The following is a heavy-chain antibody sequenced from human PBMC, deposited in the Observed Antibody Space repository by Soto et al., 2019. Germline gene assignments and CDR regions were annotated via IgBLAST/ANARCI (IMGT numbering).Heavy chain of an antibody. Sequence: GASVKVSCKASGGTFSSYAISWVRQAPGQGLEWMGGIIPIFGTANYAQKFQGRVTITADESTSTAYMELSSLRSGDTAVYYCADLRFLEWPHIPGGMDVWGQGTTVTVSS. CDR3: ADLRFLEWPHIPGGMDV. CDR1: GGTFSSYA. J-gene: IGHJ6*02. V-gene: IGHV1-69*13. D-gene: IGHD3-3*01. CDR2: IIPIFGTA.